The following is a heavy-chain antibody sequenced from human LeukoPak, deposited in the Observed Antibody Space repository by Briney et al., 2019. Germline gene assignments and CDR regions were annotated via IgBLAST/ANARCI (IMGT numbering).Heavy chain of an antibody. CDR3: ARDRISINALDV. V-gene: IGHV4-59*11. J-gene: IGHJ3*01. CDR2: ISHIGST. D-gene: IGHD1-14*01. Sequence: SETLSLTCTVSGASISGHYSTWIRQPPGKGLEWIGYISHIGSTNYNPSLKSRVTISVDTSKNQFSPKLTSVTAADTAVYYCARDRISINALDVWGQGTMVTVSS. CDR1: GASISGHY.